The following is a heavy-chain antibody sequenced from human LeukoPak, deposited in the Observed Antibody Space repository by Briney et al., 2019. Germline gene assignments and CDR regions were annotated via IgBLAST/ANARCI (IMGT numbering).Heavy chain of an antibody. CDR1: GYTFTSYD. V-gene: IGHV1-8*01. CDR2: MNPNSGNT. CDR3: ARVGGIVLAGYYYYYMDV. Sequence: VASVKVSCKASGYTFTSYDINWVRQATGQGLEWMGWMNPNSGNTGYAQKFQGRVTMTRNTSISTAYMELSSLRSEDTAVYYCARVGGIVLAGYYYYYMDVWGKGTTVTISS. J-gene: IGHJ6*03. D-gene: IGHD2-8*02.